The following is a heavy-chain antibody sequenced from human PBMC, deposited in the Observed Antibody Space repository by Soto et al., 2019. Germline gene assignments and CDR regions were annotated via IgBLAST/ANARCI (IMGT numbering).Heavy chain of an antibody. Sequence: QVQLVQSGAEVKKPGSSVKVSCKASGGTFSSYAISWVRQAPGQGLEWMGGIIPIFGTANYAQKFQVRVTITADESTSTAYMELSSLRSEDTAVYYCARDYYGSGSYYNVPNFDYWGQGTLVTVSS. D-gene: IGHD3-10*01. CDR2: IIPIFGTA. CDR3: ARDYYGSGSYYNVPNFDY. V-gene: IGHV1-69*12. J-gene: IGHJ4*02. CDR1: GGTFSSYA.